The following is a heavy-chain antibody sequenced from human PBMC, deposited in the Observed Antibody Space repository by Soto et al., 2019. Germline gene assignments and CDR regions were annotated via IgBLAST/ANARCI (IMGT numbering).Heavy chain of an antibody. D-gene: IGHD2-21*01. CDR1: GGTFSSYA. CDR2: IIPIFGTA. J-gene: IGHJ6*02. Sequence: SVKVSCKASGGTFSSYAISWVRQAPGQGLEWMGGIIPIFGTANYAQKFQGRVTITADESTSTAYMELSSLRSEDAAVYYCARDRLGYYGMDVWGQGTTVTVSS. CDR3: ARDRLGYYGMDV. V-gene: IGHV1-69*13.